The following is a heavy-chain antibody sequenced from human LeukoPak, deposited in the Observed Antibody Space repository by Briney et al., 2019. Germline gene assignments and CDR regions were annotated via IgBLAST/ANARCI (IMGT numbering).Heavy chain of an antibody. CDR2: IYSGGST. CDR1: GFTVSSNY. Sequence: GGSLRLSCAASGFTVSSNYMSWVRQAPGKGLQWVSVIYSGGSTYYADSVKGRFTISRDNSENTVYLQMNSLRAEDTAVYYCARHQSGGYTYGVLDYWGQGTLVTVSS. CDR3: ARHQSGGYTYGVLDY. J-gene: IGHJ4*02. V-gene: IGHV3-53*01. D-gene: IGHD5-18*01.